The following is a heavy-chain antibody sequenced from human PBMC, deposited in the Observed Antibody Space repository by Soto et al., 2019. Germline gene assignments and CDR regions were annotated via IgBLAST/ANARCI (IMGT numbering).Heavy chain of an antibody. CDR1: GYSFTSYW. CDR2: IDPSDSCT. CDR3: ARLLAHYCSGGSCYRYYYYGMDV. J-gene: IGHJ6*02. Sequence: PGESPKISCKGSGYSFTSYWISWVRQMPGKGLEWMGRIDPSDSCTNYSPSFQGHVTISAVKSISTAYLQWSSLKASDTAMYYSARLLAHYCSGGSCYRYYYYGMDVWGQGTTVTVSS. D-gene: IGHD2-15*01. V-gene: IGHV5-10-1*01.